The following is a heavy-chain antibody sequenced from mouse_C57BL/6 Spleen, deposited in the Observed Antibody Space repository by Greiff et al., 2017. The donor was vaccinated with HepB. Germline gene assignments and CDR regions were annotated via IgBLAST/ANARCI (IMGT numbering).Heavy chain of an antibody. CDR1: GYAFTNYL. V-gene: IGHV1-54*01. J-gene: IGHJ2*01. CDR3: ARGNYYGSRDY. Sequence: VKLQESGAELVRPGTSVKVSCKASGYAFTNYLIEWVKQRPGQGLEWIGVINPGSGGTNYNEKFKGKATLTADKSSSTAYMQLSSLTSEDSAVYFCARGNYYGSRDYWGQGTTLTVSS. D-gene: IGHD1-1*01. CDR2: INPGSGGT.